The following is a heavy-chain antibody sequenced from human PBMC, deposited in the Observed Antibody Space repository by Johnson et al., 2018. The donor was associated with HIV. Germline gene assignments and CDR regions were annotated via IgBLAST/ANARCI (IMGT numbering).Heavy chain of an antibody. J-gene: IGHJ3*01. V-gene: IGHV3-23*04. Sequence: VQLVESGGGVVQPGRSLRLSCAASGFTFSSYAMHWVRQAPGKGLEWVSAISGSGGSTYYADSVKGRFTISRDNSKNTLYLQMNSLRDEDTAVYYCARAPDDAFDVWGQGTMVTVSS. CDR2: ISGSGGST. CDR3: ARAPDDAFDV. CDR1: GFTFSSYA.